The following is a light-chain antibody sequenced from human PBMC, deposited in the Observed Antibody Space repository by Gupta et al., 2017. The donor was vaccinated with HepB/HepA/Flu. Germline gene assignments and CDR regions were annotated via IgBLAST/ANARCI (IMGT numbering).Light chain of an antibody. CDR1: QSVSSSY. CDR3: QQYGSSRT. J-gene: IGKJ1*01. V-gene: IGKV3-20*01. CDR2: GAS. Sequence: DIVLTQSPGTLSLSQGERATLSCRASQSVSSSYLAWYQQKPGQAPRLLIYGASSRATGIPDRFSGSGSGTDFTLTISRLEPEDFAVYYCQQYGSSRTFGQGTKVEIK.